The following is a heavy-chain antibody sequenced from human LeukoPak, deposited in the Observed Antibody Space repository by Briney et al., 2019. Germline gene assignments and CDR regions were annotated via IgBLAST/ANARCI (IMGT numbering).Heavy chain of an antibody. V-gene: IGHV3-21*01. J-gene: IGHJ2*01. D-gene: IGHD2-2*01. CDR1: GFTFTTYS. CDR3: ARFVVVTAASPYWYFDL. Sequence: GGSLRLSCAASGFTFTTYSMNWVRQAPGKGLEWVSSISSGSTYIYYADSVKGRFTISSDNAKNSLYLQMNSLRAEDTAVYYCARFVVVTAASPYWYFDLWGRGTLVTVSS. CDR2: ISSGSTYI.